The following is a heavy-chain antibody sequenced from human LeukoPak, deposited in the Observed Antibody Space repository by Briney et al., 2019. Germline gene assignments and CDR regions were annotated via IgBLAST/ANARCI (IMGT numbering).Heavy chain of an antibody. CDR3: AKAGYSYGSSHFDY. Sequence: PGGSLRLSCAASGFTVSSNYMSWVRQAPGKGLGWVSVIYSGGSTYYADSVKGRFTISRHNSKNTLYLQMNSLRAEDTAVYYCAKAGYSYGSSHFDYWGQGTLVTVSS. CDR1: GFTVSSNY. J-gene: IGHJ4*02. V-gene: IGHV3-53*01. D-gene: IGHD5-18*01. CDR2: IYSGGST.